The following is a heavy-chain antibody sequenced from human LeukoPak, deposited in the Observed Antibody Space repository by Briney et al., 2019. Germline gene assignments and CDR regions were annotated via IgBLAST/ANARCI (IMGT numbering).Heavy chain of an antibody. Sequence: GGSLRLSCAASGFTFSDYYMSWISQAPGKGLEWVSYISSSSSYTNYADSVKGRFTISRDNAKNSLYLQMNSLRAEDTAVYYCARVRKYSSGWYDAFDIWGQGTMVTVSS. CDR2: ISSSSSYT. V-gene: IGHV3-11*05. D-gene: IGHD6-19*01. J-gene: IGHJ3*02. CDR1: GFTFSDYY. CDR3: ARVRKYSSGWYDAFDI.